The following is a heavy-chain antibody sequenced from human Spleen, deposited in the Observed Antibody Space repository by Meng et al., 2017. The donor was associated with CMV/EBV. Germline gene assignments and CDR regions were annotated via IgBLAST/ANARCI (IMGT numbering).Heavy chain of an antibody. D-gene: IGHD3-3*01. CDR1: GFTFSSYH. CDR3: ARGAGRITIFGVVIDFDY. CDR2: ISYDGGTK. V-gene: IGHV3-30*03. J-gene: IGHJ4*02. Sequence: GESLKISCAASGFTFSSYHLHWVRQAPGKGLEWLAVISYDGGTKHYADSVKGRFTISRDNSKNTLYLQMNSLRAEDTAVYSCARGAGRITIFGVVIDFDYWGQGTLVTVSS.